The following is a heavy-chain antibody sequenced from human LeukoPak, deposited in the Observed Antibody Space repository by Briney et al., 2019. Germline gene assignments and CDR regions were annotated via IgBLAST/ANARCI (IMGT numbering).Heavy chain of an antibody. D-gene: IGHD6-19*01. J-gene: IGHJ4*02. V-gene: IGHV3-30*18. CDR3: AKGGRKAVAPDCDY. CDR2: ISYDESNK. Sequence: GRSLRLSCAASGVAFSSHGMHWVRQAPGKGLEWVAVISYDESNKYYADSVKGRFTISRDNSKNTLYLQMNSLKTEDTAVYYCAKGGRKAVAPDCDYWGQGTLSPSPQ. CDR1: GVAFSSHG.